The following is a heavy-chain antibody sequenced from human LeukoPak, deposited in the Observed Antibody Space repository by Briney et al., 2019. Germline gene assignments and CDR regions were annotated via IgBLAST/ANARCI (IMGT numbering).Heavy chain of an antibody. Sequence: GGSLRLSCAASGFTFSSYGMHWVRQAPGKGLEWVSSISSSGSYIYYADSVKGRFTVSRDNAKNSLYLQMNSLRAEDTAVYYCARDWGSSTSCYHYWGQGTLVTVSS. D-gene: IGHD2-2*01. CDR3: ARDWGSSTSCYHY. J-gene: IGHJ4*02. V-gene: IGHV3-21*01. CDR2: ISSSGSYI. CDR1: GFTFSSYG.